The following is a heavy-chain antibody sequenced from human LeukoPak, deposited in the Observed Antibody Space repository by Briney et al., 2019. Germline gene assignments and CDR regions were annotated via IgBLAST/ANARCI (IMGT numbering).Heavy chain of an antibody. D-gene: IGHD2-2*01. CDR3: AKVSGFCTSTSCRQYEHYPYYYYMDV. CDR2: IRNKPNSYTT. V-gene: IGHV3-72*01. CDR1: GFTFSEQY. Sequence: GGSLRLSCAASGFTFSEQYMDWVRQAPGKGLEWVGRIRNKPNSYTTEYAASVKGRFTISRDDSKNSLYLQMNSLTTEDTAVYFCAKVSGFCTSTSCRQYEHYPYYYYMDVWGKGTTVTVSS. J-gene: IGHJ6*03.